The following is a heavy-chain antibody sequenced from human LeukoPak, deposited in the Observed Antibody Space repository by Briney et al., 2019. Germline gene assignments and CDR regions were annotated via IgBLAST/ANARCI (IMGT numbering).Heavy chain of an antibody. V-gene: IGHV4-39*07. CDR2: IYYSGST. D-gene: IGHD6-6*01. CDR3: ARDRFVLYYFDY. J-gene: IGHJ4*02. CDR1: GDSISSTNYY. Sequence: SETLSLTCTVSGDSISSTNYYWGWIRQPPGKGLEWIGSIYYSGSTYYNPSLESRVTISVDTSKNQFSLKLSSVTAADTAVYYCARDRFVLYYFDYWGQGTLVTVSS.